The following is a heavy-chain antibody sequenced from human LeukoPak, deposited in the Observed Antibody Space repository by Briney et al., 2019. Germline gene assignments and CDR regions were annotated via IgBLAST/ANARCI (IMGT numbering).Heavy chain of an antibody. Sequence: GGSLRLSCAVSGFTFSSYDMHWVRQAPGKGLEYVSAISSNGGSTYYANSVKGRFTISRDNSKNTLYLQMGSLRAEDMAVYYCARGGPIVATGMAYWGQGTLVTVSS. CDR2: ISSNGGST. V-gene: IGHV3-64*01. CDR3: ARGGPIVATGMAY. D-gene: IGHD5-12*01. J-gene: IGHJ4*02. CDR1: GFTFSSYD.